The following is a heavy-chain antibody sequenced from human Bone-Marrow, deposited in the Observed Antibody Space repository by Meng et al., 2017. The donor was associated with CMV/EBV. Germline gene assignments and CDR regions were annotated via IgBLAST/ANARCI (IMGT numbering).Heavy chain of an antibody. Sequence: ASVKVSCTASGYTFTGQFMHWVRQAPGQGLEWMGWINPKSGGTRYAQKFQGRVTLTRDTSITTGYMELSSLRLDDTAVYYCARDIGSYDFWSAYLGAFDFWGQGTVVTVSS. D-gene: IGHD3-3*01. V-gene: IGHV1-2*02. CDR2: INPKSGGT. J-gene: IGHJ3*01. CDR1: GYTFTGQF. CDR3: ARDIGSYDFWSAYLGAFDF.